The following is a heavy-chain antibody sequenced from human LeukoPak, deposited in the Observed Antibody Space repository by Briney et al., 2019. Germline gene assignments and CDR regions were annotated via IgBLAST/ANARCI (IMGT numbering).Heavy chain of an antibody. J-gene: IGHJ3*02. CDR2: ISGSGGST. CDR3: APLAYCGGDCYSHAFDI. D-gene: IGHD2-21*01. CDR1: GFTFSSYA. Sequence: GGSLRLSCAASGFTFSSYAMSWVRQAPGKGLEWVSAISGSGGSTYYADSVKGRFTISRDNAKNSLYLQMNSLRAEDTAVYYCAPLAYCGGDCYSHAFDIWGQGTMVTVSS. V-gene: IGHV3-23*01.